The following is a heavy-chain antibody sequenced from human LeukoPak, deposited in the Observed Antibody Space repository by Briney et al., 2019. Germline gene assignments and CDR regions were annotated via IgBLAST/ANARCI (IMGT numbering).Heavy chain of an antibody. CDR2: ISYDGSNK. J-gene: IGHJ4*02. CDR1: GFTFSSYA. V-gene: IGHV3-30-3*01. Sequence: GGSLRLSCAASGFTFSSYAMHWVRQAPGKGLEWVAVISYDGSNKYYADSVKGRFTISRDNSKNTLYLQMNSLRAEDTAVYYCTSRFGEDDYWGQGTLVTVSS. CDR3: TSRFGEDDY. D-gene: IGHD3-10*01.